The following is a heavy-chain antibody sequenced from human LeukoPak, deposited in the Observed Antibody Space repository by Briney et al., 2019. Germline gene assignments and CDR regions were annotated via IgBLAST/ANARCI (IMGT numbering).Heavy chain of an antibody. V-gene: IGHV3-7*03. Sequence: GGSLRLSCAASGFSFSAHWLDWVRQAPGKGLEWVAHIKGDGSQKYYVDSVKGRFTISGDNAKTSLYLQMDSLRAEDTAVYYCARNRGWLQFDYWGQGTLVTVSS. CDR2: IKGDGSQK. CDR3: ARNRGWLQFDY. CDR1: GFSFSAHW. D-gene: IGHD5-12*01. J-gene: IGHJ4*02.